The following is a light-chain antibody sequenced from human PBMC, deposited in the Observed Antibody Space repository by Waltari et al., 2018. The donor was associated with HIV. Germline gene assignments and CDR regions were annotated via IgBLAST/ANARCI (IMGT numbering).Light chain of an antibody. CDR2: GVR. CDR3: NSYAGSNNWV. Sequence: QSALTQPPSASGSPGQSVTISCTGTSSDVGGYNYVSWYQQHPGKAPRLMIYGVRRRPSGVPDRFSGSKSGNTASLTVSGLQAEDEADYYCNSYAGSNNWVFGGGTKLTVL. J-gene: IGLJ3*02. CDR1: SSDVGGYNY. V-gene: IGLV2-8*01.